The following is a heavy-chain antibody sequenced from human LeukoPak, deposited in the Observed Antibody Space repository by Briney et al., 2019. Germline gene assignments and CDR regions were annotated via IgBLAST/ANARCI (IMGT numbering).Heavy chain of an antibody. CDR1: GGSISSYY. D-gene: IGHD5-24*01. Sequence: SETLSLTCTVSGGSISSYYWSWIRQPPGKGLEWIGYIYYSGSTNYNPSLKSRVTISVDTSKNQFSLKLSSVTAADTAVYYCARRGVEMATTKGYYFDYWGQGTLVTVSS. V-gene: IGHV4-59*08. J-gene: IGHJ4*02. CDR3: ARRGVEMATTKGYYFDY. CDR2: IYYSGST.